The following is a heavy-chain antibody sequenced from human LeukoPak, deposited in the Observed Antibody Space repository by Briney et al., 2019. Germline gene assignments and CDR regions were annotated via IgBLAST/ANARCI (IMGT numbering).Heavy chain of an antibody. CDR3: TCPGRGGGYYAYY. J-gene: IGHJ4*02. Sequence: PGGSLRLSCTASGFTFGDYAMSWFRQAPGKGLEWVGFIRSKAYGGTTEYAASVKGRFTISRDDSKSIAYLQMNSLKTEDTAVYYCTCPGRGGGYYAYYWGQGTLVTVSS. V-gene: IGHV3-49*03. D-gene: IGHD3-22*01. CDR1: GFTFGDYA. CDR2: IRSKAYGGTT.